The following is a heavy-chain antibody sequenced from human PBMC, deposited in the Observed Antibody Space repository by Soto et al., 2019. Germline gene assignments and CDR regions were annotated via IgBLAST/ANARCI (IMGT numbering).Heavy chain of an antibody. CDR2: IYHSGST. J-gene: IGHJ4*02. V-gene: IGHV4-4*02. D-gene: IGHD3-22*01. CDR3: ARDVGYHYDGSPSGQFDF. Sequence: SETLSLTCAVSGNSISSTNWWSWVRQSPGKGLEWIGEIYHSGSTNYNPSLKSRVTISVDKSKNQFSLKLSSVTAADTAVYYCARDVGYHYDGSPSGQFDFWGQGTLVTVSS. CDR1: GNSISSTNW.